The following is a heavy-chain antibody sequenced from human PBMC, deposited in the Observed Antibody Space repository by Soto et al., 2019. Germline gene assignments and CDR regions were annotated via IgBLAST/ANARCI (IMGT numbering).Heavy chain of an antibody. CDR3: ARDCGRCYSGFDS. CDR1: GGSISSYY. Sequence: LTCTVSGGSISSYYWSWIRQPPGKGLEWIGYIYYSGSTNYNPSLKSRVTISVDTSKKSLYLEINSLRAEDTAVYYCARDCGRCYSGFDSWGQGTLVTVSS. J-gene: IGHJ4*02. D-gene: IGHD2-15*01. V-gene: IGHV4-59*12. CDR2: IYYSGST.